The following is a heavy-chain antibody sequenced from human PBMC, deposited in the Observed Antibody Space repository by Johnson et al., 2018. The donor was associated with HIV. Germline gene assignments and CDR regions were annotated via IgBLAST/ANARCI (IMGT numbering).Heavy chain of an antibody. CDR3: ARACRDGYTCDAYDI. V-gene: IGHV3-66*01. J-gene: IGHJ3*02. CDR1: GFSVSTYY. D-gene: IGHD5-24*01. Sequence: VKLVESGGGLVKPGGSLRLSCAASGFSVSTYYMSWVRQAPGRGLEWVSVLFSGGTTYYADSVKGRFTISRDNYKNTLFLQMNSLRAEDTAVFYCARACRDGYTCDAYDIWGQGTMVTVSS. CDR2: LFSGGTT.